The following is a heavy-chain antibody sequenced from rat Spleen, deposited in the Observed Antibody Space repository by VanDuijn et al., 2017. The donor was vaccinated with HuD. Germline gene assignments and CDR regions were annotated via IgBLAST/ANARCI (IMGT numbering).Heavy chain of an antibody. CDR3: ARGPPFDY. Sequence: EVQLVESGGDFVQPGRSLKLSCAASGFTFSDYNMAWVRQAPKRGLEWVAGIGYDGSGTYYRDSVKGRFTISRDNAKSTLYLQMNSLRSEDTATYYCARGPPFDYWGQGVMVTVSS. D-gene: IGHD3-1*01. CDR2: IGYDGSGT. V-gene: IGHV5-7*01. J-gene: IGHJ2*01. CDR1: GFTFSDYN.